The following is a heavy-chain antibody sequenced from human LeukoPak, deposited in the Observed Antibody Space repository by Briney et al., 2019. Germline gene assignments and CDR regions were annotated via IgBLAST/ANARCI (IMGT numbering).Heavy chain of an antibody. CDR2: ISGSGGST. J-gene: IGHJ4*02. CDR1: GFTFSSYA. V-gene: IGHV3-23*01. CDR3: AKSPISYYFDY. Sequence: GGSLRLPCAASGFTFSSYAMSWVRQAPGKGLEWVSAISGSGGSTYYADSVKGRFTISRDNSKNTLYLQMNSLRVEDTAVYYCAKSPISYYFDYWGQGTLVTVSS. D-gene: IGHD3-16*02.